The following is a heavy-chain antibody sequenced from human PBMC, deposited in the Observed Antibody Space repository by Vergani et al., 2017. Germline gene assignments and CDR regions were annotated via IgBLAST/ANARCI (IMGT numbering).Heavy chain of an antibody. CDR1: GFTFSSYA. Sequence: EVQLLESGGGLVQPGGSLRLSCAASGFTFSSYAMSWVRQAPGKGREWVSAISGSGGRTYYADSVKGRFTISRDNSKNTLYLQMNSLRAEDTAVYYCARKKGVSSGYYFFDYWGQGTLVTVSS. D-gene: IGHD3-22*01. CDR3: ARKKGVSSGYYFFDY. V-gene: IGHV3-23*01. CDR2: ISGSGGRT. J-gene: IGHJ4*02.